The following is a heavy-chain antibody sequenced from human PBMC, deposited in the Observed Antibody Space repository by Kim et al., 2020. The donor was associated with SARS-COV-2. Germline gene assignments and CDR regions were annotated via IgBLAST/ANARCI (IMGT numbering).Heavy chain of an antibody. J-gene: IGHJ6*01. CDR1: GFTFSIYW. D-gene: IGHD6-13*01. Sequence: GGSLRLSCAASGFTFSIYWMSWVRQAPGKGLEWVANIKQDGSEKYYVDSVKGRFTISRDNAKNSLYLQMNSLRAEDTAVYYCARAPGIAAAPTYYYYYG. CDR2: IKQDGSEK. CDR3: ARAPGIAAAPTYYYYYG. V-gene: IGHV3-7*04.